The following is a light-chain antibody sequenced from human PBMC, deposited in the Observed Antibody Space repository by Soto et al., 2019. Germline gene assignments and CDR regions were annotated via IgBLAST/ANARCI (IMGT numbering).Light chain of an antibody. CDR1: QSVRSN. V-gene: IGKV3-15*01. Sequence: EILMTQSPATLSVSPGERATLSCRASQSVRSNLAWYQQKPGQAPRLLIFGATTRATGMPARFSGSGSGTEFTLTISSLQSEDFAVYYCQQRNTWPPPTFGGGTRVEI. J-gene: IGKJ4*01. CDR2: GAT. CDR3: QQRNTWPPPT.